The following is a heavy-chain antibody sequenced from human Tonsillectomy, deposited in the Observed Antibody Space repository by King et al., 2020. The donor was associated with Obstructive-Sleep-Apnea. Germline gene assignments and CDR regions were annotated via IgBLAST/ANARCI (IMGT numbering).Heavy chain of an antibody. V-gene: IGHV5-51*01. CDR1: GYSFTTYW. Sequence: QLVQSGAEVKKPGESLKISCKGYGYSFTTYWICWVRQLPGKGLEWMWIIYSGDSDTRSSPSFQGQFTISAEQSTSTAYLQLSSLKAADTALYYCARQAPVGYCSGGSCYSAGFDPWGQGTLVTVSS. CDR2: IYSGDSDT. CDR3: ARQAPVGYCSGGSCYSAGFDP. D-gene: IGHD2-15*01. J-gene: IGHJ5*02.